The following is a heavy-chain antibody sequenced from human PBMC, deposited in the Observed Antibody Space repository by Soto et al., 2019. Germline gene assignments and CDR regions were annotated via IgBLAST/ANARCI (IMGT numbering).Heavy chain of an antibody. CDR3: AKDVGYGGSLYDF. V-gene: IGHV3-23*01. CDR2: VSGGGENT. Sequence: GGSLSLSCVASGFTFRNFGMAWVRQAPGKGLEWVSTVSGGGENTHYSDSVNGRFAISRDNSQNTVYLHMTSLRVDDTATYFCAKDVGYGGSLYDFCDQGVRVTVSS. D-gene: IGHD5-12*01. CDR1: GFTFRNFG. J-gene: IGHJ4*02.